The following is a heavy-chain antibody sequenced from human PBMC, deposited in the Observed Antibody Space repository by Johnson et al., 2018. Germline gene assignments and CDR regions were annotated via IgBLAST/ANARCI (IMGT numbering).Heavy chain of an antibody. CDR3: AKGREYDSSVYYSESFQH. CDR1: GFTFSSYA. Sequence: EVQLVETGGGLVQXGGSLRLSCAASGFTFSSYAMSWVRQAPGKGLEWVSAISGSGDITYYADSVKGRFPISRDNSKNTLYLQMNILRAEDTAVYYCAKGREYDSSVYYSESFQHWGQGTLVTVSS. D-gene: IGHD3-22*01. CDR2: ISGSGDIT. J-gene: IGHJ1*01. V-gene: IGHV3-23*04.